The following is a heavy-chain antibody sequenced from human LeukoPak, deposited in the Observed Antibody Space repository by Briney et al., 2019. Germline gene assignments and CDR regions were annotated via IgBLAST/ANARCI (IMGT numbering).Heavy chain of an antibody. V-gene: IGHV3-30*04. CDR3: AREGGDYDILTGYCEAFDI. Sequence: GGSLRLSCAASGFTFSSYAMHWVRQAPGKGLEWVADISYDGSNKYYADSVKGRFTISRDNTKNSLYLQMNSVRDEDTALYYCAREGGDYDILTGYCEAFDIWGQGTMVTVSS. CDR1: GFTFSSYA. J-gene: IGHJ3*02. D-gene: IGHD3-9*01. CDR2: ISYDGSNK.